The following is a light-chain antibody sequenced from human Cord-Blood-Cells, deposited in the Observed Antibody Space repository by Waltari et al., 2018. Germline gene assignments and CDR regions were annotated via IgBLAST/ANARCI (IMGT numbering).Light chain of an antibody. CDR1: QSVFYSSNNKNY. CDR2: WAS. J-gene: IGKJ5*01. CDR3: QQYYSTIT. V-gene: IGKV4-1*01. Sequence: DIVMTQSPDSLAVSLGERATINCKSSQSVFYSSNNKNYLAWYQQKPGQPPKLLIYWASTRESGVPDLFSGSGSGTDFTLTISSLQAEDVAVYYCQQYYSTITFGQGTRLEIK.